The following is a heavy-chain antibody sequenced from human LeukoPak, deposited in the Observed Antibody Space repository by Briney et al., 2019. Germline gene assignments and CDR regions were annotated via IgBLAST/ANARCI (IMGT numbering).Heavy chain of an antibody. Sequence: GESLEISCKGSGYSFTSYWIGWVRQMPGKGLEWMGIIYPGDSDTRYSPSFQGQVTISADKSISTAYLQWSSLKASDTAMYYCASASGCSGGSCYSVPAFDIWGQGTMVTVSS. J-gene: IGHJ3*02. CDR3: ASASGCSGGSCYSVPAFDI. D-gene: IGHD2-15*01. CDR1: GYSFTSYW. V-gene: IGHV5-51*01. CDR2: IYPGDSDT.